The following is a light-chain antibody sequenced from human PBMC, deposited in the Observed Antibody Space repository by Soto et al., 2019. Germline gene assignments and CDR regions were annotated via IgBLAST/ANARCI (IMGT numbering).Light chain of an antibody. CDR3: QTWGTGIHVV. CDR1: SGHSNYA. Sequence: QSVLTQSPSASASLGGSVKLTCSLSSGHSNYAIAWHQQQPEKGPRFLMKLNSDGSHTKGDGIPDRFSGSSSGAERDLTISSLQSEDEADYYCQTWGTGIHVVFGGGTKLTVL. CDR2: LNSDGSH. V-gene: IGLV4-69*01. J-gene: IGLJ2*01.